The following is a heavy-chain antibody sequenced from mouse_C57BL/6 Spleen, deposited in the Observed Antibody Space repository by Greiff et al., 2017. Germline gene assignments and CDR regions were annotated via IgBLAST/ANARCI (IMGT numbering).Heavy chain of an antibody. CDR1: GFTFTDYY. D-gene: IGHD2-3*01. V-gene: IGHV7-3*01. CDR2: IRNKANGYTT. Sequence: EVKLVESGGGLVQPGGSLSLSCAASGFTFTDYYMSWFRQPPGKALVWLVFIRNKANGYTTEYCASLQGRFTISRDNSQSILYLQMNDLRAEDSATNYCARYERWLPFAYWGQGTLVTVSA. J-gene: IGHJ3*01. CDR3: ARYERWLPFAY.